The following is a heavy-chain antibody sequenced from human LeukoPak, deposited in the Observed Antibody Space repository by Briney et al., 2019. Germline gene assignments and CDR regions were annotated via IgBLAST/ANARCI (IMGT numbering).Heavy chain of an antibody. D-gene: IGHD5-12*01. CDR3: ARRATYYYYMDV. CDR2: IYHSGST. V-gene: IGHV4-39*01. J-gene: IGHJ6*03. Sequence: SETLSLTCTVSGGSISSNGYYWGWIRQPPGKGPEWIGRIYHSGSTSYNPSLKSRVTISVDTSKNQFSLKVSSVTAADTAVYYCARRATYYYYMDVWGKGTTVTVSS. CDR1: GGSISSNGYY.